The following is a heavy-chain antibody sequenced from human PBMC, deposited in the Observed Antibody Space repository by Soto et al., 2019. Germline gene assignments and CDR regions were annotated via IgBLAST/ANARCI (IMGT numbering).Heavy chain of an antibody. Sequence: SDTLSLTCAFSGYSSSSGYYWGWIRPPPGKGLEWVGSIYHSGSTYYNPSLKSRVTISVDTSKNQFSLKLSSVTAADTAVYYCAREGSRGGGGGAYYYSGMDVWGQGPKVTVSS. D-gene: IGHD6-19*01. CDR2: IYHSGST. J-gene: IGHJ6*02. V-gene: IGHV4-38-2*02. CDR1: GYSSSSGYY. CDR3: AREGSRGGGGGAYYYSGMDV.